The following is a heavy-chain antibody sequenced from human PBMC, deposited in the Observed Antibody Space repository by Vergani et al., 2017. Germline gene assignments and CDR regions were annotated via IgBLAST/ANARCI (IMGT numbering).Heavy chain of an antibody. CDR1: GESFSSFY. CDR2: INNDGHT. V-gene: IGHV4-34*02. J-gene: IGHJ5*02. CDR3: ARHSTVEWLVKLGGIYP. D-gene: IGHD6-19*01. Sequence: QVQLQQWGAGVVKPSGTLSLTCAVFGESFSSFYWSWIRQPPGKGLEWIGEINNDGHTNYNPSLESRVTVSRDTAKNQFSLKLMSVTAADTAMYYCARHSTVEWLVKLGGIYPWGQGILVTVSS.